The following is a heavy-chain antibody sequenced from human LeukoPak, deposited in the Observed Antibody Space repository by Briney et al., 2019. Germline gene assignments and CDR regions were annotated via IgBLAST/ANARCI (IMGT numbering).Heavy chain of an antibody. CDR1: RGSISGYY. Sequence: SETLSLTCTVSRGSISGYYWSWIRQPPGKGLEWVGHIYYSGRTSYNPSLRSRVTISVDTSNNQFSLKVNSVTVADTAVYYCARDQDGRFDPWGQGTLVTVSS. J-gene: IGHJ5*02. V-gene: IGHV4-59*01. CDR3: ARDQDGRFDP. CDR2: IYYSGRT.